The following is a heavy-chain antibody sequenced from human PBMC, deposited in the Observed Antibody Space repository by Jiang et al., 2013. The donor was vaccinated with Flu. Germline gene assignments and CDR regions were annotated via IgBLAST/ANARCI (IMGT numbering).Heavy chain of an antibody. J-gene: IGHJ3*02. CDR1: GGSISSHY. V-gene: IGHV4-4*07. CDR3: ARLYYFDSTGYYYEDAFVY. CDR2: IHTSGNT. Sequence: GSGLVKPSETLSLTCAVSGGSISSHYWSWIRQPAGKGLEWIGRIHTSGNTNYNPSLKSRVTMSVDTSKNQFSLKLSSVTAADTAVYYCARLYYFDSTGYYYEDAFVYLGPRDNGHRLF. D-gene: IGHD3-22*01.